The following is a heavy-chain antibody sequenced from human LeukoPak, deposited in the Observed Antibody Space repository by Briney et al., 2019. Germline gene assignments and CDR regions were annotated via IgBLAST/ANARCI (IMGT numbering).Heavy chain of an antibody. J-gene: IGHJ5*01. V-gene: IGHV3-33*03. CDR3: ARSTNGYDS. Sequence: GGSLRLSCAASGFPFSSYVMHWLRQAPGKGLEWVAVIWFDGGKIYYADSVKGRFTISRDNAKNTLYLQMNSLRAEDTAVYYCARSTNGYDSWGQGTLVTVSS. D-gene: IGHD5-18*01. CDR2: IWFDGGKI. CDR1: GFPFSSYV.